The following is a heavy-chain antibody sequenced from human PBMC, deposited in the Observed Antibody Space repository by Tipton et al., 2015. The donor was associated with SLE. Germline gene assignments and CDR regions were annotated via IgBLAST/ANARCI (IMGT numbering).Heavy chain of an antibody. CDR2: IYHSGST. CDR1: GYSISSGYY. J-gene: IGHJ4*02. D-gene: IGHD3-22*01. V-gene: IGHV4-38-2*02. CDR3: AGGWNDSSGYYY. Sequence: LRLSCTVSGYSISSGYYWGWIRQPPGKGLEWIGSIYHSGSTYYNPSLKSRVTISVDRSKNQFSLKLSSVTAADTAVYYCAGGWNDSSGYYYGGQGTLVTVSS.